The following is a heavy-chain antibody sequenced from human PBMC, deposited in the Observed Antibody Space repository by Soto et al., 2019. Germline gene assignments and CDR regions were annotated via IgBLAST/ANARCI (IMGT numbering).Heavy chain of an antibody. Sequence: ASVKVSCKASGYTFTSYGISWVRQAPGQGLEWMGWIDAENGNTNYAQKFQGRVTMTKDTSTDTAYMELSSLRSEDTAVYYCATLQYYFDYWGQGTLVTVSS. D-gene: IGHD6-19*01. CDR2: IDAENGNT. CDR1: GYTFTSYG. V-gene: IGHV1-18*01. CDR3: ATLQYYFDY. J-gene: IGHJ4*02.